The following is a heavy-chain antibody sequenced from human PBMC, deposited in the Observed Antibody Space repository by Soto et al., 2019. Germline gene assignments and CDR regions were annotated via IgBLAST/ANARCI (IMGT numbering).Heavy chain of an antibody. D-gene: IGHD1-20*01. Sequence: PGGSLRLSCAASGFTFNSYWMYGVRQAPGKGLEWVASISEDGSEKYLADSLKGRFTISRDNARNSLYLQMNSLRAEDTAVYYCARDRGYNAFDYWGQGALVTVSS. CDR1: GFTFNSYW. CDR3: ARDRGYNAFDY. CDR2: ISEDGSEK. J-gene: IGHJ4*02. V-gene: IGHV3-7*01.